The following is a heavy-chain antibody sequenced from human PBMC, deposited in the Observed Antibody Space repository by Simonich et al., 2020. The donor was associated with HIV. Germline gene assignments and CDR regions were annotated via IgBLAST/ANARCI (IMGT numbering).Heavy chain of an antibody. CDR2: ISGSGSIM. CDR1: GFTLSDYY. J-gene: IGHJ3*02. CDR3: AGAPYGDGAFDI. D-gene: IGHD7-27*01. Sequence: QVQLVESGGGLVKPGGSLRLSCAASGFTLSDYYMSWIRQAPGKGLEWVSYISGSGSIMYYADSVKGRFTISRDNAKNSLYLQMNSLRAEDTAVYSCAGAPYGDGAFDIWGQGTMVTVSS. V-gene: IGHV3-11*01.